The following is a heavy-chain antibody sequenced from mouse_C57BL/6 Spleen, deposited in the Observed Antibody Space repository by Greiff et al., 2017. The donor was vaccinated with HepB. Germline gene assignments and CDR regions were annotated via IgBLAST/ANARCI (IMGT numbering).Heavy chain of an antibody. J-gene: IGHJ1*03. CDR1: GFTFSDYG. Sequence: DVKLQESGGGLVKPGGSLKLSCAASGFTFSDYGMHWVRQAPEKGLEWVAYISSGSSTIYYADTVKGRFTISRDNAKNTLFLQMTSLRSEDTAMYYCARKNYGSNHFDVWGTGTTVTVSS. V-gene: IGHV5-17*01. CDR3: ARKNYGSNHFDV. CDR2: ISSGSSTI. D-gene: IGHD1-1*01.